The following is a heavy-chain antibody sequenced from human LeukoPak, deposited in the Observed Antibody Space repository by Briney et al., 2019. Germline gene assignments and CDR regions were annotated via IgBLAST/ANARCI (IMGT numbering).Heavy chain of an antibody. CDR2: ISYDGSNK. CDR3: AREEVYYDFWSSYYYYYMDV. V-gene: IGHV3-30*03. Sequence: GRSLRLSCAASGFTFSSYGMHWVRQAPGKGLEWVAVISYDGSNKYYADSVKGRFTISRDNSKNTLYLQMNSLRAEDTAVYYCAREEVYYDFWSSYYYYYMDVWGKGTTVTVSS. CDR1: GFTFSSYG. D-gene: IGHD3-3*01. J-gene: IGHJ6*03.